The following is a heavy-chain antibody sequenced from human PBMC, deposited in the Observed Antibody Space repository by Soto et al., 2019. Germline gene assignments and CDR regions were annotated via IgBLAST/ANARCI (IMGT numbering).Heavy chain of an antibody. CDR1: GASIINGDYY. Sequence: QVQLQESGPGLLKPSQTLFLTCNVSGASIINGDYYWRWIRQSPGKRLEWIGYIYYTGSTFYTPSLQSRVTMSLVTSKTPFSLELRSVGAAVTGVHYCVRGTRHLENCGQGAPVTVSS. CDR2: IYYTGST. CDR3: VRGTRHLEN. V-gene: IGHV4-30-4*01. J-gene: IGHJ4*01. D-gene: IGHD1-1*01.